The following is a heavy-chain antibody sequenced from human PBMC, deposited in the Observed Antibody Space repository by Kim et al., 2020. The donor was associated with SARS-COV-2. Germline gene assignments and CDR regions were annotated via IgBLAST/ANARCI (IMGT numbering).Heavy chain of an antibody. V-gene: IGHV1-18*01. J-gene: IGHJ4*02. Sequence: ASVKVSCKASGYTFTSYGISWVRQAPGQGLEWMGWISAYNGNTNYAQKLQGRVTMTTDTSKSTSYMELRSLRSDDTAVYYCARDEGWLQSSYFDYCGQGALVTVSS. CDR1: GYTFTSYG. CDR2: ISAYNGNT. D-gene: IGHD5-12*01. CDR3: ARDEGWLQSSYFDY.